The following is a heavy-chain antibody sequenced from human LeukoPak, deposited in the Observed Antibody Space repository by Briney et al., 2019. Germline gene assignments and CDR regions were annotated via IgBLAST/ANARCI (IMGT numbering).Heavy chain of an antibody. Sequence: GGSLTLSCPPSGFTFSSYWMHWVRHAPGKGLVWVSRINSDGSSTTYADSVKGRFTISRDNAKNTLYLQMNSLTDEDTAVYYCVRRSGDYWGQGTLVTVSS. D-gene: IGHD3-10*01. CDR3: VRRSGDY. CDR1: GFTFSSYW. CDR2: INSDGSST. J-gene: IGHJ4*02. V-gene: IGHV3-74*01.